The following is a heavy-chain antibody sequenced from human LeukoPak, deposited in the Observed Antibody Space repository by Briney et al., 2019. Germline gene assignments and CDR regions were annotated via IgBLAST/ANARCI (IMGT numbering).Heavy chain of an antibody. CDR3: AIYDSSGYYYDY. CDR2: IDPSDSYT. J-gene: IGHJ4*02. D-gene: IGHD3-22*01. Sequence: GESLRISCKGSGYSFTSYWISWVRQMPGKGLEWMGRIDPSDSYTNYSPSFQGHVTISADNSISTAYLQWSSLKASDTAMYYCAIYDSSGYYYDYWGQGTLVTVSS. V-gene: IGHV5-10-1*01. CDR1: GYSFTSYW.